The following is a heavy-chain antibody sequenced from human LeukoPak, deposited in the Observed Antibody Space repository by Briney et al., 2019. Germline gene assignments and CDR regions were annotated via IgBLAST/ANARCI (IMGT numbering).Heavy chain of an antibody. D-gene: IGHD3-10*01. CDR2: ISGSGDST. CDR1: GLTFSRYA. V-gene: IGHV3-23*01. J-gene: IGHJ5*02. Sequence: GGSLRLSCAASGLTFSRYAMSWVRQAPGKGLEWVSGISGSGDSTYYADSVKGRVTISRDNSKNTLYLQMSSLRAEDTAVYYCAKDRFGIDPWGQGTRVTVSS. CDR3: AKDRFGIDP.